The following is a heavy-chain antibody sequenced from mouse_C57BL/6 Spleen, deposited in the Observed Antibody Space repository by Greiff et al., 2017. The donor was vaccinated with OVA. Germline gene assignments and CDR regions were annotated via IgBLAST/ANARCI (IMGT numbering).Heavy chain of an antibody. CDR1: GYSITSGYY. Sequence: DVKLQESGPGLVKPSQSLSLTCSVTGYSITSGYYWNWIRQFPGNKLEWMGYISYDGSNNYNPSLKNRISITRDTSKNQFFLKLNSVTTEDTATYYCARETGPYYFDYWGQGTTLTVSS. CDR3: ARETGPYYFDY. D-gene: IGHD4-1*01. V-gene: IGHV3-6*01. CDR2: ISYDGSN. J-gene: IGHJ2*01.